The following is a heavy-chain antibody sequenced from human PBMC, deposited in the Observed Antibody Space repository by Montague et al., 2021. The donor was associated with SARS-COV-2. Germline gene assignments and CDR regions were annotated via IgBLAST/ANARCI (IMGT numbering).Heavy chain of an antibody. D-gene: IGHD2-15*01. V-gene: IGHV4-31*03. CDR2: IYYSGNT. J-gene: IGHJ4*02. CDR1: GGSFNSGAYF. CDR3: ARGVIAAPGYFDY. Sequence: TLSLTCTVSGGSFNSGAYFWSWIRQHLEKGLDWIAYIYYSGNTYYNPSLKSRVALSVDTSKKQFSLNLTSVTAADTATYYCARGVIAAPGYFDYWGQGTLVTVSS.